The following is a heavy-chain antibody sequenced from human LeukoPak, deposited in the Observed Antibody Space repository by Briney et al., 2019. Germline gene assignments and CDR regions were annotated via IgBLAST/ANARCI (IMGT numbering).Heavy chain of an antibody. J-gene: IGHJ4*02. V-gene: IGHV1-2*02. CDR2: INPNSGGT. CDR1: GYTFTGYY. D-gene: IGHD6-13*01. CDR3: ARSLQKAAAGTMGY. Sequence: GASVKVSCKASGYTFTGYYMHWVRQAPGQGLEWMGWINPNSGGTNYAQKFQGRVTMTRDTSISTAYMELSRLRSDDTAVYYCARSLQKAAAGTMGYWGQGTLVTVSS.